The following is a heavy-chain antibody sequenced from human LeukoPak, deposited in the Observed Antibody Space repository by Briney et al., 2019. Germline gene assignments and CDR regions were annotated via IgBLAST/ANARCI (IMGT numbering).Heavy chain of an antibody. J-gene: IGHJ6*02. V-gene: IGHV3-30*03. CDR2: ISYDGSNK. CDR3: ARGNNGRYYSYYVMDV. Sequence: PGGSLRLSCAASGFTFSSYGMHWVRQAPGKGLEWVAVISYDGSNKYYADSVKGRFTISRDISKNTLNLQMNSLRAEDTAVYYCARGNNGRYYSYYVMDVWGQGTTVTVSS. D-gene: IGHD1-26*01. CDR1: GFTFSSYG.